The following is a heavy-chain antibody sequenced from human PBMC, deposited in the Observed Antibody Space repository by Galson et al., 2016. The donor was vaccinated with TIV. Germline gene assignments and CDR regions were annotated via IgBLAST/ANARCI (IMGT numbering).Heavy chain of an antibody. CDR1: GFIFGDYY. Sequence: SLRLSCAASGFIFGDYYMSWIRQAPGKGLEWVSYISSSGSTRYYGDSVKGRFTISRDNAKKSLYLQMNSLRAEDTAVYYCARDWGGGVLGATGAFDIWGQGTTVTVSS. J-gene: IGHJ3*02. D-gene: IGHD1-26*01. CDR3: ARDWGGGVLGATGAFDI. CDR2: ISSSGSTR. V-gene: IGHV3-11*04.